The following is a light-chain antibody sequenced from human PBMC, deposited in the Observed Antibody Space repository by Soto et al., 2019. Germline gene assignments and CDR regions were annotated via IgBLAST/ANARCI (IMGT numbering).Light chain of an antibody. Sequence: EIVMTQSPATLSLSPGERATLSCRASQSVSSNLAWYQQKPGQAPRRLIYGASTRATGISARFSGSGSGTEFTRIISSLQSEDFAVYSCQKYNKWPLTFGGGTKVEIK. J-gene: IGKJ4*01. V-gene: IGKV3-15*01. CDR1: QSVSSN. CDR2: GAS. CDR3: QKYNKWPLT.